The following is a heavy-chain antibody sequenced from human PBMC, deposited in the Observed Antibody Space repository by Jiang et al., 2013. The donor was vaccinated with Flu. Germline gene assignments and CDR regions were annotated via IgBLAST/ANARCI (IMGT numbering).Heavy chain of an antibody. V-gene: IGHV2-70*11. J-gene: IGHJ4*02. CDR3: ARILIVGATRVFDY. CDR2: IDWDDDK. D-gene: IGHD1-26*01. CDR1: GFSLSTSGMC. Sequence: TQTLTLTCTFSGFSLSTSGMCVSWIRQPPGKALEWLARIDWDDDKYYSTSLKTRLTISKDTSKNQVVLTMTNMDPVDTATYYCARILIVGATRVFDYWGQGTLVTVSS.